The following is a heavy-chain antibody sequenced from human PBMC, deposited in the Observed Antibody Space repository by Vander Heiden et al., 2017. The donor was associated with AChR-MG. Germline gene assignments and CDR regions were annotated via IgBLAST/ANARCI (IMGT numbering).Heavy chain of an antibody. CDR1: GGSFSGYY. Sequence: QVQLQQWGAGLLMPSETLSLTCAVYGGSFSGYYWSWIRQPPGKGLEWIGEINHSGSTNYNPSLKSRVTISVDTSKNQFSLKLSSVTAADTAVYYCARGRPHYDFWSGYYTGGYYFDYWGQGTLVTVSS. D-gene: IGHD3-3*01. J-gene: IGHJ4*02. V-gene: IGHV4-34*01. CDR3: ARGRPHYDFWSGYYTGGYYFDY. CDR2: INHSGST.